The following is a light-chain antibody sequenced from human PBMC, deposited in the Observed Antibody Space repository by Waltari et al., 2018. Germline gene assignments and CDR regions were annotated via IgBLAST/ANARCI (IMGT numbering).Light chain of an antibody. CDR3: QQYNNWPRT. Sequence: EIVMTQSPATLSVSPGERATLPCRASQSVSSNLAWYQQKPGQAPRLLIYGASTRATGIPARFSGSGSGTEFTLTISSMQSEDFAVYYFQQYNNWPRTFGQGTKVEIK. CDR1: QSVSSN. V-gene: IGKV3-15*01. J-gene: IGKJ1*01. CDR2: GAS.